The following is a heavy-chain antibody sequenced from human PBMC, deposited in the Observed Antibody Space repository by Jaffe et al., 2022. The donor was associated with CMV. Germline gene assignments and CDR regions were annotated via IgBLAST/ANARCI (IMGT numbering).Heavy chain of an antibody. Sequence: QLQLRESGPGLVKPSETLSLTCTVSGGSVSSTSYYWGWIRQPPGKGLEWIGSIFYSGNTYYNPSLKSRVTISVDTSKNHFSLKLRSVTAADTAVYYCARHGIFPSGLWSGYYYQRPTNTYFDYWGQGTLITVSS. CDR2: IFYSGNT. D-gene: IGHD3-3*01. CDR1: GGSVSSTSYY. CDR3: ARHGIFPSGLWSGYYYQRPTNTYFDY. J-gene: IGHJ4*02. V-gene: IGHV4-39*01.